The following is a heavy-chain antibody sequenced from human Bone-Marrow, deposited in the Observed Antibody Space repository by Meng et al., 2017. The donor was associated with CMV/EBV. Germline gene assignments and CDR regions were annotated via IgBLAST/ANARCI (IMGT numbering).Heavy chain of an antibody. V-gene: IGHV3-30*02. J-gene: IGHJ5*02. CDR3: AKDEDAGYYDFWSGYYT. CDR2: IRYDGSNK. CDR1: GFTFSSYG. Sequence: GGSLRLSCAASGFTFSSYGMHWVRQAPGKGLEWVAFIRYDGSNKYYADSVKGRFTISRDNSKNTLYLQMNSLRAEDTAVYYCAKDEDAGYYDFWSGYYTWAQGTLVTVSS. D-gene: IGHD3-3*01.